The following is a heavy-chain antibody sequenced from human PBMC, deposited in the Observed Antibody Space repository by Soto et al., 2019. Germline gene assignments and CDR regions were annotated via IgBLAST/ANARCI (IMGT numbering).Heavy chain of an antibody. CDR3: ARDNVDTAMVNWFDP. CDR1: GYTFTGYY. CDR2: INPNSGDT. Sequence: ASVKVSCKASGYTFTGYYMHWVRQAPGQGLEWMGWINPNSGDTNYAQKFQGWVTMTRDTSISTAYMELSRLRSDDTAVDYCARDNVDTAMVNWFDPWGQGTLVTVSS. D-gene: IGHD5-18*01. J-gene: IGHJ5*02. V-gene: IGHV1-2*04.